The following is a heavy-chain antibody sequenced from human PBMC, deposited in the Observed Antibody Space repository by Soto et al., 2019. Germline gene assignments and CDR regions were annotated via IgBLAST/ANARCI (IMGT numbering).Heavy chain of an antibody. CDR2: IHFSGST. V-gene: IGHV4-59*01. CDR1: GDSISSYY. D-gene: IGHD3-22*01. J-gene: IGHJ4*02. Sequence: PSETLSLTCTVSGDSISSYYWSWIRQPPGKGLEWIGNIHFSGSTNYNPSLKSRVTISTDTSKNQFSLNLNSVSAADTAVYYCARLLYYDTTGYHYVGAHFDCWGQGTLVTVSS. CDR3: ARLLYYDTTGYHYVGAHFDC.